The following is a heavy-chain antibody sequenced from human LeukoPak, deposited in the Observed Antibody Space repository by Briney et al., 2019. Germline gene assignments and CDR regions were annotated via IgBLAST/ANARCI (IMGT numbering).Heavy chain of an antibody. J-gene: IGHJ4*02. CDR1: GYTCTSYG. CDR3: PRDLGYCSSTSCPNNDY. CDR2: ISAYNGNT. Sequence: ASVKVSCKASGYTCTSYGISWVRQAPGQGLEWMGWISAYNGNTNYAQKLQGRVTMTTDTSTSTAYMELSSLRSDDTAVYYCPRDLGYCSSTSCPNNDYWGQGTLVTVSS. D-gene: IGHD2-2*01. V-gene: IGHV1-18*01.